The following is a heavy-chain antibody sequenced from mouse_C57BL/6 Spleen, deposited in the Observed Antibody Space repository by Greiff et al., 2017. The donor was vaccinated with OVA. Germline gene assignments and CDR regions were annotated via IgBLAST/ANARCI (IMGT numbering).Heavy chain of an antibody. CDR2: LNPNNGGT. Sequence: VQLQQSGPELVKPGASVKISCKASGYTFTDYYMNWVKQSHGKSLEWIGDLNPNNGGTRYNQKFKGKAPLTVATSSSTAYMELRSLTSEDSAVYYCAREGLYDGYGAAYWGQGTRVTVSA. CDR1: GYTFTDYY. J-gene: IGHJ3*01. D-gene: IGHD2-3*01. CDR3: AREGLYDGYGAAY. V-gene: IGHV1-26*01.